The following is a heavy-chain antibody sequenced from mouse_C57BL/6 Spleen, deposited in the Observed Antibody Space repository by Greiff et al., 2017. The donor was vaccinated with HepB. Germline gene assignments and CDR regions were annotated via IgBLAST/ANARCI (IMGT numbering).Heavy chain of an antibody. Sequence: VQLQQPGAELVMPGASVKLSCKASGYTFTSYWMHWVKQRPGQGLEWIGEIDPSDSYTNYNQKFKGKSTLTVDKSSSTAYMQLSSLTSEDSAVYYCARRGTTVVAPWGQGTTLTVSS. CDR1: GYTFTSYW. J-gene: IGHJ2*01. V-gene: IGHV1-69*01. CDR3: ARRGTTVVAP. D-gene: IGHD1-1*01. CDR2: IDPSDSYT.